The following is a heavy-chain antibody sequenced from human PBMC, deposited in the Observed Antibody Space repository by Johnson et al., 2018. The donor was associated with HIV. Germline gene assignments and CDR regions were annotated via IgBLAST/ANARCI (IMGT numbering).Heavy chain of an antibody. CDR2: IRYDGSNK. CDR3: ARDDGGGGDAFDI. V-gene: IGHV3-30*02. D-gene: IGHD2-15*01. CDR1: GFTFSSYG. J-gene: IGHJ3*02. Sequence: QEKLVESGGGVVQPGGSLRLSCAASGFTFSSYGMHWVRQAPGKGLEWVAFIRYDGSNKYYADSVKGRFTISRDNSKNTLYLQMNSLGAGDTAVYYWARDDGGGGDAFDIWGQGTMVTVSS.